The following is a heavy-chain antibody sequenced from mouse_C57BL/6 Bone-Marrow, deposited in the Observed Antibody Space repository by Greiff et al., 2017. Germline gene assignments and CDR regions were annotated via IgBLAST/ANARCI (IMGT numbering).Heavy chain of an antibody. CDR1: GYTFTSYG. CDR2: IYPRSGNT. D-gene: IGHD2-5*01. CDR3: ARYKNSAYYSNGWYFDV. J-gene: IGHJ1*03. V-gene: IGHV1-81*01. Sequence: VKLMESGAELARPGASVKLSCKASGYTFTSYGISWVKQRTGQGLEWIGEIYPRSGNTYYNEKFKGKATLTADKSSSTAYMELRSLTSEDSAVYFCARYKNSAYYSNGWYFDVWGTGTTVTVSS.